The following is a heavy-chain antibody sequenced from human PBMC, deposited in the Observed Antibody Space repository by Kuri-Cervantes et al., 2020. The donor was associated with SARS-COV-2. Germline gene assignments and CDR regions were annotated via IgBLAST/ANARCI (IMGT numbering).Heavy chain of an antibody. V-gene: IGHV1-8*03. Sequence: ASVKVSCKASGYTFTSYDINWVRQATGQGLEWMRWMNPNSGNTGYAQKFQGRVTITRNTSISTAYMELSSLRSEDTAVYYCATYSSSDYYMDVWGKGTTVTVSS. J-gene: IGHJ6*03. CDR3: ATYSSSDYYMDV. CDR2: MNPNSGNT. CDR1: GYTFTSYD. D-gene: IGHD6-6*01.